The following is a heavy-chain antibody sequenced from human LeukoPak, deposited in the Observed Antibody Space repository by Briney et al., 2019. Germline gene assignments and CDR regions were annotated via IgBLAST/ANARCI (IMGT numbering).Heavy chain of an antibody. Sequence: GASVKVSCKASGYTFTGYYMHWVRQAPGQGLEWMGWINPNSGGTNYAQKFQGRVTMTRDTSISTAYMELSRLRSDDTAVYYCARDRITMVRGRGGTWFDPWGQGTLVTVSS. V-gene: IGHV1-2*02. CDR1: GYTFTGYY. D-gene: IGHD3-10*01. CDR3: ARDRITMVRGRGGTWFDP. CDR2: INPNSGGT. J-gene: IGHJ5*02.